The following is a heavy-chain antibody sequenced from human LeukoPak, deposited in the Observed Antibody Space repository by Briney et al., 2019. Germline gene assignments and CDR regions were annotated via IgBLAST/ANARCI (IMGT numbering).Heavy chain of an antibody. V-gene: IGHV3-7*03. J-gene: IGHJ4*02. D-gene: IGHD3-22*01. CDR2: IKQDGTDK. CDR1: GFTFSSYA. CDR3: ARERTVNYYDSSGSNPYFDY. Sequence: TGGSLRLSCAASGFTFSSYAMHWVRQAPGKGLEWVATIKQDGTDKHYVDSVKGRFTISRDNAKNSLYLQMNSLRADDTAVYYCARERTVNYYDSSGSNPYFDYWGQGTLVTVSS.